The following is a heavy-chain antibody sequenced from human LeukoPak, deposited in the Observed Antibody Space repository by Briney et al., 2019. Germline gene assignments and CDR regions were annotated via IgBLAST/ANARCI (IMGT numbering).Heavy chain of an antibody. D-gene: IGHD6-19*01. Sequence: GGSLRLSCAASGFTFSSYEMNWVRQAPGKGLEWVANIKQDGSEKYYVDSVKGRFTISRDNAKNSLYLQMNSLRAEDTAVYYCARDIEQWLVLDWGQGTLVTVSS. CDR2: IKQDGSEK. CDR3: ARDIEQWLVLD. CDR1: GFTFSSYE. V-gene: IGHV3-7*01. J-gene: IGHJ4*02.